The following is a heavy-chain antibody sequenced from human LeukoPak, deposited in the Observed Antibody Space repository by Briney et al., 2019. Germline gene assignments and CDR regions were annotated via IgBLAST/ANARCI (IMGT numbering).Heavy chain of an antibody. Sequence: GGSLRLSCAASGFTFSSYSMNWVRQAPGKGLEWVSYISSSSSTICYADSVKGRFTISRDNAKNSLYLHLSSLRAEDTAIYYCAKHGFGVPEGYWGQGTLVTVSS. CDR3: AKHGFGVPEGY. CDR1: GFTFSSYS. CDR2: ISSSSSTI. V-gene: IGHV3-48*01. J-gene: IGHJ4*02. D-gene: IGHD3-10*01.